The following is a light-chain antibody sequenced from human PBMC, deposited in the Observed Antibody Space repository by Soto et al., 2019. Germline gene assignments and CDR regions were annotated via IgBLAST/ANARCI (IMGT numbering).Light chain of an antibody. CDR3: SSYTNSSTLVV. CDR1: ISDVY. CDR2: EVS. V-gene: IGLV2-14*01. Sequence: QSALTQPASVSGSPGQSITISYTGTISDVYVSWYQQHPDKAPKLMIYEVSNRPSGVSNRFSGSKSGNTASLTISGLQAEDEADFYCSSYTNSSTLVVFGGGTKLTVL. J-gene: IGLJ2*01.